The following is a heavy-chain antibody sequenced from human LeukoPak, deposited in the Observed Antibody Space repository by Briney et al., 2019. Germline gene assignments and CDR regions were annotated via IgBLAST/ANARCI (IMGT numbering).Heavy chain of an antibody. Sequence: RASVKVSCKASGYTFTSYYMHWVRQAPGQGLEWMGIINPSGGSTSYAQKFQGRVTMTRDTSTSTVCMELSSLRSEDTVVYYCAGALVPTYYYGSGGLGYWGQGTLVTVSS. V-gene: IGHV1-46*01. CDR1: GYTFTSYY. CDR3: AGALVPTYYYGSGGLGY. D-gene: IGHD3-10*01. CDR2: INPSGGST. J-gene: IGHJ4*02.